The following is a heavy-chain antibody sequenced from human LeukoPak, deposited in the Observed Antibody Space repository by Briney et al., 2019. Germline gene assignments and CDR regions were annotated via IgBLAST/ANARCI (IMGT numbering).Heavy chain of an antibody. J-gene: IGHJ4*02. D-gene: IGHD1-26*01. V-gene: IGHV3-7*03. CDR1: GFTFSNYW. CDR3: ARGIVGAEDY. CDR2: INRDGSER. Sequence: GGSLRLSCAASGFTFSNYWMTWVRQAPGKGLEWVANINRDGSERYYVDSVKGRFTISRDDAKSSLYLQMNSLRAEDTAVYYCARGIVGAEDYWGQGTLVTVSS.